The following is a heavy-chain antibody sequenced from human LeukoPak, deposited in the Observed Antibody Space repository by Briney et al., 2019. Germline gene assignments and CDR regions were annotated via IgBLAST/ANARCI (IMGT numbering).Heavy chain of an antibody. D-gene: IGHD5-12*01. V-gene: IGHV4-4*07. J-gene: IGHJ4*02. Sequence: SSETLSLTCTVSGGSISSYYWSWIRQPAGKGLEWIGRIYTSGSTNYNPSLKSRVTMSVDTSKNQFSLKLSSVTAADTAVYYCARGVMSGHGYYFDYWGQGTLVTVSS. CDR3: ARGVMSGHGYYFDY. CDR2: IYTSGST. CDR1: GGSISSYY.